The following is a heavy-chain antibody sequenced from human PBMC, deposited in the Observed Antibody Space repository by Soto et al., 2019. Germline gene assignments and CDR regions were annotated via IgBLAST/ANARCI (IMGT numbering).Heavy chain of an antibody. CDR3: ARVMDYYDSSGYYGGYYFDY. J-gene: IGHJ4*02. CDR2: IYYSGST. CDR1: GGSVSSGSYY. V-gene: IGHV4-61*01. D-gene: IGHD3-22*01. Sequence: QVQLQESGPGLLKPSETLSLTCTVSGGSVSSGSYYWSWIRQPPGKGLEWIGYIYYSGSTNYNPSLKGRVTISVDTSKNQFSLKLSSVTAADTAVYYCARVMDYYDSSGYYGGYYFDYWGQGTLVTVSS.